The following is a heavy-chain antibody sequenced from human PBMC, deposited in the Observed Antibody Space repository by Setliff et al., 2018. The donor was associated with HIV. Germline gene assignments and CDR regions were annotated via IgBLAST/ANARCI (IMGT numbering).Heavy chain of an antibody. CDR2: VGAVGAPT. CDR1: GFTFSTYA. Sequence: GGSLRLSCAASGFTFSTYAMGWVRQAPGKGLEWVSTVGAVGAPTHYAESVKGRFTISKDNSKNTLYLQMSSLRDEDTAVYYCAKVFAYGVDGFDIWGQGTMVTVSS. D-gene: IGHD4-17*01. J-gene: IGHJ3*02. CDR3: AKVFAYGVDGFDI. V-gene: IGHV3-23*01.